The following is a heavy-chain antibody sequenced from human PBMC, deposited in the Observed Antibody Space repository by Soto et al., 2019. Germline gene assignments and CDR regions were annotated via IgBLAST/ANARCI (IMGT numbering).Heavy chain of an antibody. CDR1: GYRFTSHW. D-gene: IGHD2-15*01. J-gene: IGHJ4*02. CDR2: IYPGDSDT. Sequence: PGESLKISCKGSGYRFTSHWIGWVRQMPGKGLEWMGIIYPGDSDTRYSPSFQGQVTMSADKSIGTAYLQWSSLKASDTAIYFCASLVAMSTITSAFDHWGQGTLVTVSS. CDR3: ASLVAMSTITSAFDH. V-gene: IGHV5-51*01.